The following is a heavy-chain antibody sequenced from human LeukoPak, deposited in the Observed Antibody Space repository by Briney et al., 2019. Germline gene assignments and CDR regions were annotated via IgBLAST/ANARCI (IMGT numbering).Heavy chain of an antibody. CDR2: ISGSGGSI. CDR3: AKDLVGYSSSWDLYYFDY. Sequence: GGSLRLSCAASGFTFSSYAMSWVRQAPGMGLEWVSVISGSGGSIYYADSVKGRFTIYRDNSKNTLYLQMNSLRAEDTAVYYCAKDLVGYSSSWDLYYFDYWGQGTLVTVSS. J-gene: IGHJ4*02. V-gene: IGHV3-23*01. D-gene: IGHD6-13*01. CDR1: GFTFSSYA.